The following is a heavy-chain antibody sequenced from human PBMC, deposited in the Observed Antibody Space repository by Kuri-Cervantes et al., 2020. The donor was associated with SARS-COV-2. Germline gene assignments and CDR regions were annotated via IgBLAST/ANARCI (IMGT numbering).Heavy chain of an antibody. Sequence: GESLKISCAASGYTFDDYGMYWVRQAPGKGLEWVSSVNWNGGSTYYADSVKGQFTISRDNAKNSLYLQMNSLRAEDTAIYYCARELGGTGYYGIDVWGQGTTVTVSS. CDR3: ARELGGTGYYGIDV. CDR1: GYTFDDYG. V-gene: IGHV3-20*04. CDR2: VNWNGGST. J-gene: IGHJ6*02. D-gene: IGHD1/OR15-1a*01.